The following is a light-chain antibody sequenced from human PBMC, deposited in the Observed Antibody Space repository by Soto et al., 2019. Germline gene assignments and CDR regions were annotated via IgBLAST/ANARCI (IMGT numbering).Light chain of an antibody. J-gene: IGKJ1*01. V-gene: IGKV3-15*01. CDR2: DAS. CDR3: QQYYKWPQT. CDR1: HRVRSK. Sequence: EIVMTQSPATLSVSPGERATLSCGASHRVRSKLAWYKQKPGQAPRLLIYDASTRATGVPARFRGSGSETEFTLTISSLQSEDFEVYHCQQYYKWPQTFGQGTKVDIK.